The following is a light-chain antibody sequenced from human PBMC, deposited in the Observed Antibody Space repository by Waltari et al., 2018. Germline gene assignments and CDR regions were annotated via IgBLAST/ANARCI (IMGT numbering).Light chain of an antibody. V-gene: IGLV4-69*01. CDR2: INRDGSH. CDR3: QTWGAGIRV. Sequence: QLVLTQSPSASASLGASVKLTCTLSSGHSNYAIAWHQQQAEKVPRYWMKINRDGSHNRGDGIPDRFSGSTSGAERYLTIASLQSEDEADYYCQTWGAGIRVFGTGTKVTV. J-gene: IGLJ1*01. CDR1: SGHSNYA.